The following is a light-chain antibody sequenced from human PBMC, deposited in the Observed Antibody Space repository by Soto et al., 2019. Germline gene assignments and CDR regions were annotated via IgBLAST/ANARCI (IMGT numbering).Light chain of an antibody. Sequence: DIQMTQSPSTLSASVGDRVTITCRASQSISSWLAWYQQKPGKAPKFLIYDASSLESGVPSRFSGSGSGTEFTLTISSLQPDDFATYYCQQYNSYPWTFGQGTKVAIK. V-gene: IGKV1-5*01. CDR3: QQYNSYPWT. CDR1: QSISSW. CDR2: DAS. J-gene: IGKJ1*01.